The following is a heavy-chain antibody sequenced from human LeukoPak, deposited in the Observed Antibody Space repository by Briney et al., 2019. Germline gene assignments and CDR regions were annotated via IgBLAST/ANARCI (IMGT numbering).Heavy chain of an antibody. CDR2: IRYDGSNK. Sequence: PGGSLSLSCAASGFTFSSYGMHWVRQAPGKGLEWVAFIRYDGSNKYYADSVKGRFTISRDNSKNTLYLQMNSLRAEDTAVYYCAKDLYQQWLVQGVDYWGQGTLVTVSS. CDR3: AKDLYQQWLVQGVDY. J-gene: IGHJ4*02. V-gene: IGHV3-30*02. D-gene: IGHD6-19*01. CDR1: GFTFSSYG.